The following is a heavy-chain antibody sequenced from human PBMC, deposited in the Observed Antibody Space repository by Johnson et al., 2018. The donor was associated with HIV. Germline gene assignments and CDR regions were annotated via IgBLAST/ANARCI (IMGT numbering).Heavy chain of an antibody. Sequence: VHLVESGGGLVQPGGSLRLSCVASGFTFDDYGMSWVRQAPGKGLEWVSGIHWNGGSTGYADSVKGRFTISRDNAKNSLYLQMNSLRAEDTAVYYCAREGGPPKLACDIWGQGTMVTVYS. CDR3: AREGGPPKLACDI. J-gene: IGHJ3*02. D-gene: IGHD3-16*01. CDR1: GFTFDDYG. CDR2: IHWNGGST. V-gene: IGHV3-20*04.